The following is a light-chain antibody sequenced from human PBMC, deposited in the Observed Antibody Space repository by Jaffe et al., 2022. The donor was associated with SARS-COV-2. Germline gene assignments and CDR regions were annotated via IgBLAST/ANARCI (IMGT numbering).Light chain of an antibody. CDR2: DVA. CDR3: SSLRSSTTVV. Sequence: QSALTQPASVSGSPGQSVTISCTGTSSDVGAYNYVSWYQQHPGTAPKLMIYDVANRPSGASNRFSGSKSGNTASLTISGLQAEDEAYYYCSSLRSSTTVVFGGGTKLTVL. CDR1: SSDVGAYNY. V-gene: IGLV2-14*01. J-gene: IGLJ2*01.